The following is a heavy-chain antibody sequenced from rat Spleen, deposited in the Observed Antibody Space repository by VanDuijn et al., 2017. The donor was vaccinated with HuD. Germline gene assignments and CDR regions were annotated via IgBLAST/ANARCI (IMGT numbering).Heavy chain of an antibody. J-gene: IGHJ2*01. CDR1: GFTFSIYG. D-gene: IGHD1-11*01. Sequence: EVQLVESGGGLVQPGRSLKLSCAPSGFTFSIYGMAWVRQAPGKGLEWVASITNAAGKVYYPDSVKGRFTISRDNAENTVYLQMNSLRSEDTATYYCAKDLDYGPDYWGQGVMVTVSS. V-gene: IGHV5-58*01. CDR2: ITNAAGKV. CDR3: AKDLDYGPDY.